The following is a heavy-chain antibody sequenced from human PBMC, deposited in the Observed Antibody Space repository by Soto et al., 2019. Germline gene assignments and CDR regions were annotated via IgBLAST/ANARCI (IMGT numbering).Heavy chain of an antibody. CDR3: ARDAGSNDNWFDP. V-gene: IGHV4-31*03. J-gene: IGHJ5*02. CDR2: IYYTGKT. CDR1: NGSISSSGYY. Sequence: QVQLQESGPGLAKPSQTLSLTCNVSNGSISSSGYYWSWIRQHPGQGLEWIGYIYYTGKTYYNPSLESRLTMSVDRSTNQFSLHLSAVTAADTAIYYCARDAGSNDNWFDPWGQGTLVTVSS. D-gene: IGHD6-13*01.